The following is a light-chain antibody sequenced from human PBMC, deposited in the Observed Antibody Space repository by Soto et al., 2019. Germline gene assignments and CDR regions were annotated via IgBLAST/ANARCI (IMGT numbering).Light chain of an antibody. CDR2: EVS. Sequence: QSALTQPASVTGFPGQSITISCTRTSSDVGSYNLVSWFQQHPGKAPKLIIYEVSKRPSGLSNRFSGSKSSNTASLTISGLQAEDEADYYCCSYAGGSTSNYVFGTGTKVTV. V-gene: IGLV2-23*02. CDR1: SSDVGSYNL. J-gene: IGLJ1*01. CDR3: CSYAGGSTSNYV.